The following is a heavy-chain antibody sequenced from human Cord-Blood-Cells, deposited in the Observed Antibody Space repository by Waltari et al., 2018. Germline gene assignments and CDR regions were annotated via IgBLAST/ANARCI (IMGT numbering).Heavy chain of an antibody. Sequence: RQLLVAVPELVKRSVTLFLTCAVSVGPRGSSSYYWGGLGQPPGKGLEWMGSIYSSGTTYYNPSLKSRVTISVDTSKNQFSLKLSSVTAADTAVYYCAVCSPLFYYYGMDVWRQGTTVTVSS. J-gene: IGHJ6*02. V-gene: IGHV4-39*01. CDR3: AVCSPLFYYYGMDV. CDR1: VGPRGSSSYY. D-gene: IGHD6-19*01. CDR2: IYSSGTT.